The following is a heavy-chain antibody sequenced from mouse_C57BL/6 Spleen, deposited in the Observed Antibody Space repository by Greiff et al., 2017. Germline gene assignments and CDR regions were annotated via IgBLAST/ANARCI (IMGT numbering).Heavy chain of an antibody. CDR2: INPNNGGT. J-gene: IGHJ3*01. D-gene: IGHD2-4*01. CDR1: GYTFTDYY. V-gene: IGHV1-26*01. CDR3: ARPYDYDRFAY. Sequence: EVQLQQSGPELVKPGASVKISCKASGYTFTDYYMNWVKQSHGKSLEWIGDINPNNGGTSYNQKFKGKATLTVDKSSSTAYMELRSLTSEYSAVYYCARPYDYDRFAYWGQGTLVTVSA.